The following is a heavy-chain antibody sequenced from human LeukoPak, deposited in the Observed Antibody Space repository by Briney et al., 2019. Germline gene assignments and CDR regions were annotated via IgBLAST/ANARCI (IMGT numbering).Heavy chain of an antibody. D-gene: IGHD1-26*01. Sequence: SETLSLTCAVYGGSFSGYYWSWIRQPPGKGLEWIWEINHSGSTNYNPSLKSRVTISEDTSKNQFSLKLSSVTAADTAVYYCARGDNGTYYFDYWRQGTLVTASS. V-gene: IGHV4-34*01. CDR3: ARGDNGTYYFDY. CDR2: INHSGST. J-gene: IGHJ4*02. CDR1: GGSFSGYY.